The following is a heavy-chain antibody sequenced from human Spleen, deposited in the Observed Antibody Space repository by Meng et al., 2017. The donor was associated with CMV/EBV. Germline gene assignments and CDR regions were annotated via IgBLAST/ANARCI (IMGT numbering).Heavy chain of an antibody. J-gene: IGHJ6*02. CDR3: AKRQWLVRGVDYYYGMDV. D-gene: IGHD6-19*01. Sequence: SETLSLTCTVSGGSTNSSSYYWGWIRQPPGKGLEWIGSIYYSGSTYYNPSLKSRVTISVDTSKNQFSLRLSSVTAADTAVYYCAKRQWLVRGVDYYYGMDVWGQGTTVTVSS. CDR2: IYYSGST. V-gene: IGHV4-39*07. CDR1: GGSTNSSSYY.